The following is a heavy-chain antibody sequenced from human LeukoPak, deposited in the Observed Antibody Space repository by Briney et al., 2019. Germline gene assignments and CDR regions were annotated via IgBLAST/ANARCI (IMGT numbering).Heavy chain of an antibody. CDR3: ARDHYYGSGTYSP. D-gene: IGHD3-10*01. Sequence: ASVKVSCKTSGYTFTSLVINWVRQVPGKGLEWMGWASTYNGNTNYAQKFKGRVTLTTDTSTSTAYMELRSQRDDDTAFYFCARDHYYGSGTYSPWGQGTLVTVSS. CDR1: GYTFTSLV. V-gene: IGHV1-18*01. J-gene: IGHJ5*02. CDR2: ASTYNGNT.